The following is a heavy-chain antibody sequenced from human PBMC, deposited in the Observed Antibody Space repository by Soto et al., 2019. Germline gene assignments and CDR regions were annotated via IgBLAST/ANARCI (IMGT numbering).Heavy chain of an antibody. V-gene: IGHV1-69*02. CDR3: ARGPSLPAAAGTLGY. CDR2: IIPILGIA. Sequence: SVKVSCKASGGTFSSYTISWVRQAPGQGLEWMGRIIPILGIANYAQKFQGRVTITADKSTSTAYMELSSLRSEDTAVYYCARGPSLPAAAGTLGYWGQGTLVTVSS. D-gene: IGHD6-13*01. CDR1: GGTFSSYT. J-gene: IGHJ4*02.